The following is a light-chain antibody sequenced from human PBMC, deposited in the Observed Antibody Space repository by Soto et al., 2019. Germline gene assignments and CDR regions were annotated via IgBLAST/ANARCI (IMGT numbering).Light chain of an antibody. Sequence: EIVLTQSPGTLSLSPGERATLSCRASQSVSSSYLAWYQQKPGQAPRPLIYGASSRAIGIPDRFSGSGSGTDFTLTISRLEPEDFAVYYCQQYGSSPWTFGQGTKEE. CDR3: QQYGSSPWT. V-gene: IGKV3-20*01. CDR2: GAS. J-gene: IGKJ1*01. CDR1: QSVSSSY.